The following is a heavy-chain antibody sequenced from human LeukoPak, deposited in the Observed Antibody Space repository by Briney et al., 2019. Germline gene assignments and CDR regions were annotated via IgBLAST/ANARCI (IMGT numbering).Heavy chain of an antibody. CDR2: FDPEDGET. Sequence: ASVKVSCKASGYTLTELSMHWVRQAPGKGLEWMGGFDPEDGETIYAQKFQGRVTMTEDTSTDTAYMELSSLRSEDTAVYYCATPSLSSWYFFDYWGQGTLVSVSS. CDR1: GYTLTELS. D-gene: IGHD6-13*01. J-gene: IGHJ4*02. V-gene: IGHV1-24*01. CDR3: ATPSLSSWYFFDY.